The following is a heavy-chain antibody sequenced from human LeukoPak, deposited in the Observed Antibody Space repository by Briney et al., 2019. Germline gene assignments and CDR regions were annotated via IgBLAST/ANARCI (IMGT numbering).Heavy chain of an antibody. V-gene: IGHV3-53*01. CDR2: IYSGGST. J-gene: IGHJ4*02. D-gene: IGHD2-21*02. Sequence: GGSLRLSCAASGFTVSSNYMSWVRQAPGKGLEWVSVIYSGGSTYYADSVKGRFTISRDNSKNTLYLQMNSLRADDTAIYYCAKDRVTYRIFDYWGQGTLVTVSS. CDR3: AKDRVTYRIFDY. CDR1: GFTVSSNY.